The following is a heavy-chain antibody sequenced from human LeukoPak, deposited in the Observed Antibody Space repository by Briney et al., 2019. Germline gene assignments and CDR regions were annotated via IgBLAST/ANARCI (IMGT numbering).Heavy chain of an antibody. V-gene: IGHV3-21*01. CDR1: GFTFSSYS. CDR3: ARGPYSSGYYVLGF. D-gene: IGHD3-22*01. CDR2: ISSSSSYI. Sequence: GGSLRLSCAASGFTFSSYSMNWVRQAPGKGLEWVSSISSSSSYIYYADSVKGRFTISRDNAKNSLYLQMNSLRAEDTAVYYCARGPYSSGYYVLGFWGQGTLVTVSS. J-gene: IGHJ4*02.